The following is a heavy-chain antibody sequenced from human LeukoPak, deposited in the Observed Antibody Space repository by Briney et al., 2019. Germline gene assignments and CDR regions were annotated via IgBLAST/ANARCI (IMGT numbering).Heavy chain of an antibody. CDR1: GYTLSELS. J-gene: IGHJ6*03. CDR3: ARGSLEYSSSSGETKYYYYYMDV. V-gene: IGHV1-24*01. Sequence: ASVKVSCKVSGYTLSELSMHWVRQAPGKGLEWMGGFDPEDGETIYAQKFQGRVTMTEDTSTDTAYMELSSLRSEDTAVYYCARGSLEYSSSSGETKYYYYYMDVWGKGTTVTVSS. CDR2: FDPEDGET. D-gene: IGHD6-6*01.